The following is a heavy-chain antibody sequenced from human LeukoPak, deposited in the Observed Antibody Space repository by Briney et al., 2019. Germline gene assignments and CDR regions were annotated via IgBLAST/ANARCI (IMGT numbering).Heavy chain of an antibody. V-gene: IGHV3-66*02. CDR3: ARAEGDFWSDFDI. D-gene: IGHD3-3*01. Sequence: GGSLRLSCAASGFTVSSNYMSWVRQAPGKGLEWVSVIYSGGSTYYADSVKGRFTISRDNSKNMLYLQMNSLRAEDTAVYYCARAEGDFWSDFDIWGQGTMVTVSS. J-gene: IGHJ3*02. CDR1: GFTVSSNY. CDR2: IYSGGST.